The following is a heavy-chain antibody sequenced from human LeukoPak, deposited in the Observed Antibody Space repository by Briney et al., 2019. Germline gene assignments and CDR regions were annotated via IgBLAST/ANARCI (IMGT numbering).Heavy chain of an antibody. CDR1: GFTFSSYA. CDR3: ARDLPDIVVVVAAEAGAFDI. D-gene: IGHD2-15*01. Sequence: PGGSLRLSCAASGFTFSSYAMHWVRQAPGKGLEWVAVISYDGSNKYYADSVKGRFTISRDNSKNTLYLQMNSLRAEDTAVYYCARDLPDIVVVVAAEAGAFDIWGQGTMVTVSS. V-gene: IGHV3-30-3*01. CDR2: ISYDGSNK. J-gene: IGHJ3*02.